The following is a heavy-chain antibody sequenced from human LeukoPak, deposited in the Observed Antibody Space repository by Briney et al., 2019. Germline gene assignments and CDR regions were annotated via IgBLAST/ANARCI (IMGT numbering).Heavy chain of an antibody. CDR1: GFTFSSYA. V-gene: IGHV3-23*01. CDR2: ISGSGGST. CDR3: AKSPSSWYSLYFQH. Sequence: GGSLRLSCAASGFTFSSYAMSWVREAPGKGREWVSAISGSGGSTYYADSVKGRFTISRDNSKNTLYLQMNSLRAEDTAVYYCAKSPSSWYSLYFQHWGQGTLVTVSS. D-gene: IGHD6-13*01. J-gene: IGHJ1*01.